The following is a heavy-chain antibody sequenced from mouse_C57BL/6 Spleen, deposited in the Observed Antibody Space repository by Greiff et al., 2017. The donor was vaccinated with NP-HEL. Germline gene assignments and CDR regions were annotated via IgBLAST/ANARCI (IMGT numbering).Heavy chain of an antibody. V-gene: IGHV1-61*01. CDR1: GYTFTSYW. D-gene: IGHD1-1*01. CDR2: IYPSDSET. Sequence: QVQLKQPGAELVRPGSSVKLSCKASGYTFTSYWMDWVKQRPGQGLEWIGNIYPSDSETHYNQKFKDKATLTVDKSSSTAYMQRSSLTSEDSAVYYCARSIYYGSSYDYWGQGTTLTVSS. CDR3: ARSIYYGSSYDY. J-gene: IGHJ2*01.